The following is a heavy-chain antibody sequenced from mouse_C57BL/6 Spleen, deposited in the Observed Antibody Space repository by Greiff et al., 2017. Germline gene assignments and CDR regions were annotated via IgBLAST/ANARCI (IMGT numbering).Heavy chain of an antibody. CDR1: GYTFTSYW. J-gene: IGHJ4*01. CDR3: ATTMVTRAMDY. Sequence: QVQLQQSGAELVKPGASVKLSCKASGYTFTSYWMQWVKQRPGQGLEWIGEIDPSDSYTNYNQKFKGKATLTVDTSSSTAYMQLSSLTSEDSAVYYCATTMVTRAMDYWGQGTSVTVSS. CDR2: IDPSDSYT. V-gene: IGHV1-50*01. D-gene: IGHD2-2*01.